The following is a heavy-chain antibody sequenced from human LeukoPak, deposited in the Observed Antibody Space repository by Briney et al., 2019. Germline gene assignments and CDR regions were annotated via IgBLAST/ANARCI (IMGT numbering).Heavy chain of an antibody. Sequence: PSETLSLTCAVSGGPISSGGYSWSWIRQPPGKGLEWIGYIYHSGSTYYNPSLKSRVTISVDRSKNQFSLKLSSVTAADTAVYYCARVGGYCTNGVCSRAFDIWGQGTMVTVSS. J-gene: IGHJ3*02. CDR2: IYHSGST. V-gene: IGHV4-30-2*01. CDR3: ARVGGYCTNGVCSRAFDI. CDR1: GGPISSGGYS. D-gene: IGHD2-8*01.